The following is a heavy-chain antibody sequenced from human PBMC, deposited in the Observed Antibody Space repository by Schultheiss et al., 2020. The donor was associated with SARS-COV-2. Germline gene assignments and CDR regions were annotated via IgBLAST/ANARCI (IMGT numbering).Heavy chain of an antibody. D-gene: IGHD2-15*01. CDR1: GGSISSSNW. J-gene: IGHJ4*02. CDR3: ANRPGDCSGGSCYEAFLPDY. CDR2: IYHSGTT. V-gene: IGHV4-4*02. Sequence: SETLSLTCAVSGGSISSSNWWSWVRQPPGKGLEWIGEIYHSGTTNYNPSLKSRVTMSVDTSKNQFSLKLSSVTAADTAVYYCANRPGDCSGGSCYEAFLPDYWGQGTLVTVSS.